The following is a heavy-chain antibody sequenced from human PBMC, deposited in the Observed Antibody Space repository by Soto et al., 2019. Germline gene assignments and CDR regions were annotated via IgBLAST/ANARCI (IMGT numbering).Heavy chain of an antibody. J-gene: IGHJ4*02. Sequence: PGGSLRLSCAASGFTFRTYGMNWVRRAPGGGLEWVGSISNSGSFIYYPDPVKGRFTIFKADAEKSLYLQMNSLRADDTALYYCAREPEGIAAALDYWGQGTLVTVSS. CDR3: AREPEGIAAALDY. CDR2: ISNSGSFI. CDR1: GFTFRTYG. D-gene: IGHD6-13*01. V-gene: IGHV3-21*01.